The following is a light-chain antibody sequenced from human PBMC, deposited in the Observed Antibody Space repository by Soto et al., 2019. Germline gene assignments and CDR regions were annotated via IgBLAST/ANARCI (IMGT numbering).Light chain of an antibody. CDR3: QQYGSSPPVT. CDR1: LRVSSSY. V-gene: IGKV3-20*01. CDR2: GAS. Sequence: EIVLTQSPGTLSLSPGEGATLSCRARLRVSSSYLAWYQQKPGQAPRLLIYGASGRATGIPDRFSGSGSGTDFTLTISRQEPEDFAVYYCQQYGSSPPVTFGQGTRLEIK. J-gene: IGKJ5*01.